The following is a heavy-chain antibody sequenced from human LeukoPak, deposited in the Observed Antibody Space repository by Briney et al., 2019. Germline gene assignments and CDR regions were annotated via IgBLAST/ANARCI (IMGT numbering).Heavy chain of an antibody. CDR1: GFTFSSYA. CDR2: ISYDGSNK. J-gene: IGHJ4*02. V-gene: IGHV3-30-3*01. Sequence: GGSLRLSCAASGFTFSSYAMHWVRQAPGKGLEWVAVISYDGSNKYYADSVKGRFTISRDNAKNSLYLQMNSLRAEDTALYYCAKQWRDWGQGTLVTVSS. D-gene: IGHD6-19*01. CDR3: AKQWRD.